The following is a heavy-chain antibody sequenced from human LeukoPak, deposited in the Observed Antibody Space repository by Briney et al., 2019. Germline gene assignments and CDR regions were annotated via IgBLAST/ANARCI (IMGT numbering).Heavy chain of an antibody. CDR3: ARVELSRIAAAGPVDY. CDR1: GFTFSSYA. J-gene: IGHJ4*02. CDR2: ISSSSSYI. Sequence: GGSLRLSCAASGFTFSSYAMSWVRQAPGKGLEWVSSISSSSSYIYYADSVKGRFTISRDNAKNTLYLQMNSLRAEDTAVYYCARVELSRIAAAGPVDYWGQGTLVTVSS. V-gene: IGHV3-21*01. D-gene: IGHD6-13*01.